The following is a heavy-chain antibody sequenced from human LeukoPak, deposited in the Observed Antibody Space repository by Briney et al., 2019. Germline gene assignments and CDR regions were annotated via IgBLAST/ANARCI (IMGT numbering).Heavy chain of an antibody. D-gene: IGHD6-19*01. CDR1: GFTFSSYS. Sequence: PGGSLRLSCAASGFTFSSYSMNWVRQAPGKGLEWVSYISSSSSTIYYADSVKGRFTISRDNAKNSLYLQMNSLRAEDTAVYYCARDQWTRGWYVPGVRFDYWGQGALVTVSA. J-gene: IGHJ4*02. CDR3: ARDQWTRGWYVPGVRFDY. CDR2: ISSSSSTI. V-gene: IGHV3-48*04.